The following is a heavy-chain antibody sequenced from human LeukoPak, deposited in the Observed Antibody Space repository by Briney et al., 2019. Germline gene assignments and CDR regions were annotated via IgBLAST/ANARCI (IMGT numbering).Heavy chain of an antibody. CDR1: GGSISSGGYY. Sequence: SETLSLTCTVSGGSISSGGYYWSWIRQHPGEGLEWIGYIYHSGSTYYNPSLKSRVTISVDTSKNQFSLKLSSVTAADTAVYYCARTPTYYYYGMDVWGQGTTVTVSS. CDR3: ARTPTYYYYGMDV. J-gene: IGHJ6*02. V-gene: IGHV4-31*03. CDR2: IYHSGST.